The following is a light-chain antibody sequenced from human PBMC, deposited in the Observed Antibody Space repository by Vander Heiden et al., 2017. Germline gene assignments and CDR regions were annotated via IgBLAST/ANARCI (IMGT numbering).Light chain of an antibody. J-gene: IGLJ2*01. CDR2: RDT. V-gene: IGLV3-1*01. Sequence: SYELTQPPSVSVSPGQTDSITCSGYKLEDKYTSWYQQKPGQSHILVIYRDTKRPSGIPDRFSGSNSGDTATLTISGTQAMDEADYYCQAWDSSVIFGGGTKLTVL. CDR3: QAWDSSVI. CDR1: KLEDKY.